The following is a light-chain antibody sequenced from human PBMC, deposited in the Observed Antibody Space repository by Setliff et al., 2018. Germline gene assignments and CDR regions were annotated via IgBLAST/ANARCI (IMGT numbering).Light chain of an antibody. CDR1: SSDVGSYDL. CDR2: AVS. Sequence: QSALTQPASVSGSPGQSITISCSGTSSDVGSYDLVSWYQQHPGKAPKLIIYAVSDRPSGVSNRFSGSKSGNTASLTISGLQTEDEADYYCNAYAGSNNFVFGTGTKVTVL. J-gene: IGLJ1*01. CDR3: NAYAGSNNFV. V-gene: IGLV2-14*03.